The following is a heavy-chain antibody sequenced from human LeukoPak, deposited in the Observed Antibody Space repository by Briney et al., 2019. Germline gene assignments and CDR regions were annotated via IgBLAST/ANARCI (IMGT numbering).Heavy chain of an antibody. CDR2: INGGDGNT. CDR1: GYTFSTYA. Sequence: GASAKVSCKTSGYTFSTYAIQWVRQAPGQRLEWMGWINGGDGNTKFSQKFQGRVTITRDTSARSSYMELSSLRSEDTAVYYCARSYIVVVPAVYFDYWGRGTLVTVSS. J-gene: IGHJ4*02. V-gene: IGHV1-3*01. CDR3: ARSYIVVVPAVYFDY. D-gene: IGHD2-2*01.